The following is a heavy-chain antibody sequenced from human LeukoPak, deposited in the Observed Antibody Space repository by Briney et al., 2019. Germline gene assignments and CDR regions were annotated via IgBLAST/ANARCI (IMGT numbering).Heavy chain of an antibody. J-gene: IGHJ4*02. CDR2: ISNSGNTI. CDR1: GFTFGDYY. CDR3: AKGLRKLIVGSTEYYFDY. V-gene: IGHV3-11*04. Sequence: GGSLRLSCAASGFTFGDYYMSWIRQAPGKGLEWVSYISNSGNTIYYADSVKGRFTISRDNSKNTLYLQMNSLRAEDTAVYYCAKGLRKLIVGSTEYYFDYWGQGTLVTVSS. D-gene: IGHD1-26*01.